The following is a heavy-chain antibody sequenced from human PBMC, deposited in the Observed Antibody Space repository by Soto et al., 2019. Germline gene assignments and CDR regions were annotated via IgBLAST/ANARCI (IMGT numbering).Heavy chain of an antibody. Sequence: GGSLRLSCAASGFTSSSYGMHWVRQAPGKGLEWVAVIWYDGSNKYYADSVKGRFTISRDNSKNTLYLQMNSLRAEDTAVYYCAREGRAAAGYNYYYGMDVWGQGTTVTVSS. V-gene: IGHV3-33*01. CDR1: GFTSSSYG. CDR3: AREGRAAAGYNYYYGMDV. CDR2: IWYDGSNK. D-gene: IGHD6-13*01. J-gene: IGHJ6*02.